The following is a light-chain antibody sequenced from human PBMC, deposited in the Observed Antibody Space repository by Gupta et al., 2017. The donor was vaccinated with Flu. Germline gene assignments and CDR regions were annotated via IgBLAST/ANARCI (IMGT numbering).Light chain of an antibody. CDR3: QQKYRTPYT. CDR1: QSRLYSSNNKNY. CDR2: WAS. Sequence: VLTQSPDSLALSLGERATISCKSSQSRLYSSNNKNYLAWFQQKPGQPPKLLLYWASTRESGVPDRFSGSGSGTDFTLTISTRQAEDVAIYYCQQKYRTPYTFGQGTKLEIK. V-gene: IGKV4-1*01. J-gene: IGKJ2*01.